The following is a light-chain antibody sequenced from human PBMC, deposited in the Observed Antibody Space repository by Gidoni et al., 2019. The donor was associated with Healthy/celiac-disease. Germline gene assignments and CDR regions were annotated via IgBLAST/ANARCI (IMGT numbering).Light chain of an antibody. CDR2: GAS. J-gene: IGKJ3*01. Sequence: IVLTQSPGTLSLSPGERATLSCRASQSVSSSYLAWYQQKPGQAPRLLIYGASSRATGIPDFTLTISRLEPEDVAVYYCQQYGSSLLFGPGTKVDIK. CDR1: QSVSSSY. CDR3: QQYGSSLL. V-gene: IGKV3-20*01.